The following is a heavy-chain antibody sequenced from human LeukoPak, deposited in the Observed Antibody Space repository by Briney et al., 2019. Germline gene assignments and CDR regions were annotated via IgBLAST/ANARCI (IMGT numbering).Heavy chain of an antibody. D-gene: IGHD6-13*01. CDR3: AKGSVKHSSSWYAY. J-gene: IGHJ4*02. V-gene: IGHV3-23*01. Sequence: PGGSLRLSCAASGFTFSSYAMSWVRQAPGKGLEWVSAISGSGGSSYYADSVKGRFTISRDNSKNTLYLQMNSLRAEDTAVYYCAKGSVKHSSSWYAYWGQGTLVTVSS. CDR1: GFTFSSYA. CDR2: ISGSGGSS.